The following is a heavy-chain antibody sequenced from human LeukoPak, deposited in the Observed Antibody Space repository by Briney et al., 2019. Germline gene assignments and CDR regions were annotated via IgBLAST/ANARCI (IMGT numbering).Heavy chain of an antibody. Sequence: SETLSLTCTVSGGSISSYYWSWIRQPPRKGLEWIGYIYYSGSTNYNPSLKSRVTISVDTSKTQFSLKLSSVTAADTAVYYCVRVVVVVAATRLYNWFDPWGQGTLVTVSS. D-gene: IGHD2-15*01. CDR1: GGSISSYY. CDR2: IYYSGST. CDR3: VRVVVVVAATRLYNWFDP. J-gene: IGHJ5*02. V-gene: IGHV4-59*01.